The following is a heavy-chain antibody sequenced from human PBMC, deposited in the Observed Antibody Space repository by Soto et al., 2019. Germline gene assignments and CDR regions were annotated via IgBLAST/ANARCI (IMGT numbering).Heavy chain of an antibody. Sequence: GGSLRLSCAASGFTFSSYAMSWVRQAPGKGLEWVSAISGSGGSTYYADSVKGRFTVSRDISKNTLYVQMGSLRVEDMAVYYCAKRYYYILTGYDDWGQATLATVSS. D-gene: IGHD3-9*01. CDR3: AKRYYYILTGYDD. CDR1: GFTFSSYA. J-gene: IGHJ4*02. V-gene: IGHV3-23*01. CDR2: ISGSGGST.